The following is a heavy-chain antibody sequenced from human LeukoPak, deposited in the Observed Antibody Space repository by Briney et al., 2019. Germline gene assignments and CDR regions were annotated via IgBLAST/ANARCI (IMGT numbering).Heavy chain of an antibody. D-gene: IGHD6-13*01. CDR2: ISYDGSNK. J-gene: IGHJ6*02. Sequence: GGSLRLSCAASGFTFSSYAMHWVRQAPGKGLEWVAVISYDGSNKYYADSVKGRFTISRDNSKNTLYLQMNSLRAEDTAVYYCARVMGIAARKNYYYYGMDVWGQGTTVTVSS. V-gene: IGHV3-30-3*01. CDR3: ARVMGIAARKNYYYYGMDV. CDR1: GFTFSSYA.